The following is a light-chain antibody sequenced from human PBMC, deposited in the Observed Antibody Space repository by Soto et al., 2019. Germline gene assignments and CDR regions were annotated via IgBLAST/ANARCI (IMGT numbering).Light chain of an antibody. V-gene: IGKV1-39*01. CDR2: AAS. CDR3: QQLYSTPWT. J-gene: IGKJ1*01. CDR1: QSISSY. Sequence: DIKMTQSPSSLSASVGDRVTITCRASQSISSYLHWYQQRPGKAPKLLIYAASNLQSGVPSRFSASGSGTDFTLTLNSLQPEDFATYYCQQLYSTPWTSGQGTKVDIK.